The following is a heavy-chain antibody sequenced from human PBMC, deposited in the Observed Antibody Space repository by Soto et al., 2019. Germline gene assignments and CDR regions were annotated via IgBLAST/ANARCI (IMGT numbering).Heavy chain of an antibody. V-gene: IGHV3-23*01. J-gene: IGHJ6*03. D-gene: IGHD2-2*01. Sequence: EVQLLESGGGLVQPGGSLRLSCAASGFTFSSYAMSWVRQAPGKGLEWVSAISGSGGSTYYADSVKGRFTISRDNSKNTLYLQMNSLRAEDTAVYYCAKDSGYCSSTSCYWGYMDAWGKGTTVTVSS. CDR1: GFTFSSYA. CDR3: AKDSGYCSSTSCYWGYMDA. CDR2: ISGSGGST.